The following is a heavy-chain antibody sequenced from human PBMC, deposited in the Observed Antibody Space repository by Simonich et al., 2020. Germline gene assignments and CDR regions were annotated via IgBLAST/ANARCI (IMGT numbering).Heavy chain of an antibody. D-gene: IGHD6-13*01. Sequence: QLQLQESGPGLVKPSETLSLTCTVPGGSISSSSSYWGWFRQPPGKGLEWIGSIHYSWSTYDNPSLKSRVTISVDTSKNQFSLKLSSVTAADTAVYYCARHAGFAFDIWGQGTMVTVSS. CDR1: GGSISSSSSY. CDR3: ARHAGFAFDI. J-gene: IGHJ3*02. V-gene: IGHV4-39*01. CDR2: IHYSWST.